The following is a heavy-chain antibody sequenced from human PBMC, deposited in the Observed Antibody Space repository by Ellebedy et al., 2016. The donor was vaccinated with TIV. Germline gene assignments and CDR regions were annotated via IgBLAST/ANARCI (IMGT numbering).Heavy chain of an antibody. V-gene: IGHV3-7*03. Sequence: GGSLRLSXAASGFSLSGYWMSWVRQAPGKGLEWVANIKQDGSEKYYVDSVKGRFTISRDNAKNSLYLQMNSLRAEDTAVYYCAREDTVVAASWVDYWGQGTLVTVSS. D-gene: IGHD2-15*01. CDR1: GFSLSGYW. J-gene: IGHJ4*02. CDR3: AREDTVVAASWVDY. CDR2: IKQDGSEK.